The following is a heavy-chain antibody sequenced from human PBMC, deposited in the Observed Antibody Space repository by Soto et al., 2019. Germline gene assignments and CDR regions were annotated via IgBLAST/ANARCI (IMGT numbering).Heavy chain of an antibody. CDR2: ISGSGGST. CDR1: GFTFSSYA. CDR3: AKDLLGSHKLPVTNIDY. Sequence: PGGSLRLSCAASGFTFSSYAMSWVRQAPGKGLEWVSAISGSGGSTYYADSVNGRFTISRDNSKNTLYLQMNSLRAEDTAVYYCAKDLLGSHKLPVTNIDYWGQGTLVTVSS. J-gene: IGHJ4*02. D-gene: IGHD4-17*01. V-gene: IGHV3-23*01.